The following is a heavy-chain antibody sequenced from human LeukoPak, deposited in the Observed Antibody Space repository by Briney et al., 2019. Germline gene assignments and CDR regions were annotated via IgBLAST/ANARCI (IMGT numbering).Heavy chain of an antibody. CDR1: GGSISNYY. Sequence: SETLSLTCTVSGGSISNYYWSWIRQPPGKGLEWIGYIYYSGNTNYNPSLKSRVTISVDTSKNQFSLKLNSVTAADTAVYYCARVGYCSTNRCYDREFDNWGQGTLVTVSS. V-gene: IGHV4-59*01. J-gene: IGHJ4*02. CDR2: IYYSGNT. CDR3: ARVGYCSTNRCYDREFDN. D-gene: IGHD2-2*01.